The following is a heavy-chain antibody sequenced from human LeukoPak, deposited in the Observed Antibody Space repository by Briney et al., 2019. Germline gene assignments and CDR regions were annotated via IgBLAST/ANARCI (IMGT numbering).Heavy chain of an antibody. J-gene: IGHJ6*02. Sequence: ASVKVSCMASGYTFTSYDINWVRQATGQGLEWMGWMNPNSGNTGYAQKFQGRVTMTRNTSISTAYMELSSLRSEDTAVYYCARVPRGAAVHYYYYYYGMDVWGQGTTVTVSS. V-gene: IGHV1-8*01. CDR3: ARVPRGAAVHYYYYYYGMDV. CDR1: GYTFTSYD. CDR2: MNPNSGNT. D-gene: IGHD6-25*01.